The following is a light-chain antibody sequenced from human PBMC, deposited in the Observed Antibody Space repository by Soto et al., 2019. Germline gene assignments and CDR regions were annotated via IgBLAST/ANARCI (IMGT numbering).Light chain of an antibody. J-gene: IGKJ1*01. CDR3: QQYGTSPT. Sequence: EIVLTQSPGILSLSPGERATLSCRASQSVRSDYLAWYQQRPGQGPRLLIYGASSRATGIPDRFGASGSGTDFTLTITRLEPEDFEVYYCQQYGTSPTFGQGTKVEMK. CDR2: GAS. CDR1: QSVRSDY. V-gene: IGKV3-20*01.